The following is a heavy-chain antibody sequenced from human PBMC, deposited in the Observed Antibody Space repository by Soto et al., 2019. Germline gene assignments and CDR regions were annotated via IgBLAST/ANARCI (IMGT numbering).Heavy chain of an antibody. CDR2: ISSGGEYI. CDR3: ATDGAAGRVMEV. D-gene: IGHD6-13*01. CDR1: GFTFRSYG. Sequence: TGGSLRLSCAASGFTFRSYGMNWVRQAPGKGPQWVSSISSGGEYIYYADSLKGRLTVSRDNARDSLYLQLNSLRAEDTAVYYCATDGAAGRVMEVWGPGTTVTVS. J-gene: IGHJ6*02. V-gene: IGHV3-21*06.